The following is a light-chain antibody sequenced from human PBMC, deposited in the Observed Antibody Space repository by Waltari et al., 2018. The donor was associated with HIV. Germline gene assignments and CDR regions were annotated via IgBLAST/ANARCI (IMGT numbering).Light chain of an antibody. Sequence: DIQMTQSPSTLSTSVAHRITITCRASQSIDTWLAWYQQKPGKAPKLLVYKTSSLQSGVPSRFSGSGSGTEFTLTISSLQPDDFATYYCQHYNTSSPWTFGQGTRVDI. CDR2: KTS. CDR3: QHYNTSSPWT. J-gene: IGKJ1*01. CDR1: QSIDTW. V-gene: IGKV1-5*03.